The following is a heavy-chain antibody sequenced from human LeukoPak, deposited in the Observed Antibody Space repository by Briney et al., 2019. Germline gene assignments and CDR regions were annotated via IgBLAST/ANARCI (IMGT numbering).Heavy chain of an antibody. CDR2: INHSGST. J-gene: IGHJ5*02. Sequence: SETLSLTCAVYGRSFSGYYWSWIRQPPGKGLEWIGEINHSGSTNYNPSLKSRVTISVDTSKNQFSLKLSSVTAADTAVYYCARRTYQLLSYWFDPWGQGTLVTVSS. CDR3: ARRTYQLLSYWFDP. CDR1: GRSFSGYY. V-gene: IGHV4-34*01. D-gene: IGHD2-2*01.